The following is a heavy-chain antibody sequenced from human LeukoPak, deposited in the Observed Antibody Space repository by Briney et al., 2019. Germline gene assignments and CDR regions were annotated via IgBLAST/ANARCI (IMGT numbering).Heavy chain of an antibody. J-gene: IGHJ6*03. Sequence: PSETLSLTCTVSGGSISSYYWSWIRQPPGQGLEWIGQIFHSGIAHYNPSLKSRVTMSVDTSRSQFSVNLHSVTAADTAVYYCARAGFGTAYNRFYYYMDVWGKGTTVTVSS. CDR3: ARAGFGTAYNRFYYYMDV. CDR2: IFHSGIA. V-gene: IGHV4-59*04. D-gene: IGHD6-13*01. CDR1: GGSISSYY.